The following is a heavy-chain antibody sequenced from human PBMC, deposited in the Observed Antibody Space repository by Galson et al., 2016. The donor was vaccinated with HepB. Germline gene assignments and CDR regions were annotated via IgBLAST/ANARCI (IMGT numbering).Heavy chain of an antibody. D-gene: IGHD2-21*01. CDR2: IYYSGST. V-gene: IGHV4-59*01. CDR1: GGSISSYY. Sequence: SETLSLTCTVSGGSISSYYWSWIRQPPGKGLEWIGYIYYSGSTNYNPSLKSRVPISVDTSKNQFSLKLSSVTAANTAVYYCARGDCGGDCYVDDWGQGTLVTVSS. CDR3: ARGDCGGDCYVDD. J-gene: IGHJ4*02.